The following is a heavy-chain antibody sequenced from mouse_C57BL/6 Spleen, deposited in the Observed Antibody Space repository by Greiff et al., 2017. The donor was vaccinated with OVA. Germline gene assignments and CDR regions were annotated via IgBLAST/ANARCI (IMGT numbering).Heavy chain of an antibody. CDR1: GYAFTNYL. J-gene: IGHJ1*03. Sequence: QVHVKQSGAELVRPGTSVKVSCKASGYAFTNYLIEWVKQRPGQGLEWIGVINPGSGGTNYNEKFKGKATLTADKSSSTAYMQLSSLTSEDSAVYFCARYDGYYWYFDVWGTGTTVTVSS. CDR2: INPGSGGT. CDR3: ARYDGYYWYFDV. V-gene: IGHV1-54*01. D-gene: IGHD2-3*01.